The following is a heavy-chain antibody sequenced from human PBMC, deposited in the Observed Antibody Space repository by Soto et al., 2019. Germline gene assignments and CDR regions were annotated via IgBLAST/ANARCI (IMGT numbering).Heavy chain of an antibody. D-gene: IGHD6-19*01. CDR3: ARGIIAVAEFDY. V-gene: IGHV1-18*01. Sequence: ASVKVSCKASGYTFTRYGISWVRQAPGQGLEWMGWTSAYNGNTNYARKLQGRVTMTTDTSTSTAYMELRSLRSDDTAVYYCARGIIAVAEFDYWGQGTLVTVSS. CDR2: TSAYNGNT. CDR1: GYTFTRYG. J-gene: IGHJ4*02.